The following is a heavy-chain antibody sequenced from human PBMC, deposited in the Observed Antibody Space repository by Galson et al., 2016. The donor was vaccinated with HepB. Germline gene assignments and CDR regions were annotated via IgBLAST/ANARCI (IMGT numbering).Heavy chain of an antibody. D-gene: IGHD6-6*01. CDR2: IIPMFGTA. CDR1: GDTFSSYS. Sequence: SVKVSCKASGDTFSSYSLIWVRQAPGQGLEWMGGIIPMFGTANYAQKFQGRVPITADASTSTAYMELSSLRFEDTAVYYCASRRRATRPFDIWGQGTMVTVSS. J-gene: IGHJ3*02. V-gene: IGHV1-69*13. CDR3: ASRRRATRPFDI.